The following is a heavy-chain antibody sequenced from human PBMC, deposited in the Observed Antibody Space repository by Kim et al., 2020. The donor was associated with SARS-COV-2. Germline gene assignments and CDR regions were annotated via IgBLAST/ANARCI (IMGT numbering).Heavy chain of an antibody. CDR3: ARDYYDSSGASLDY. CDR2: ISYDGSNK. J-gene: IGHJ4*02. V-gene: IGHV3-33*05. D-gene: IGHD3-22*01. CDR1: GFTFSSYG. Sequence: GGSLRLSCAASGFTFSSYGMHWVRQAPGKGLEWVAVISYDGSNKYYADSVKGRFTISRDNSKNTLYLQMNSLRAEDTAVYYCARDYYDSSGASLDYWGQGTLVTVSS.